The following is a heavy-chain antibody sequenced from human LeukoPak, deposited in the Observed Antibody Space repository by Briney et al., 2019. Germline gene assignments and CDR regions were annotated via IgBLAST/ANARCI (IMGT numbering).Heavy chain of an antibody. V-gene: IGHV3-23*01. J-gene: IGHJ2*01. D-gene: IGHD2-15*01. CDR3: AKCRGGGGEYWHFDF. Sequence: GGSLRLSCAASGFPFSSFAMVWVRQAPGKGLEWVSALSGPATRAIYADSVRGRFTISRDNFKNTLYLQMNSLRAEDSAVYYCAKCRGGGGEYWHFDFWGRGILVSVFS. CDR1: GFPFSSFA. CDR2: LSGPATRA.